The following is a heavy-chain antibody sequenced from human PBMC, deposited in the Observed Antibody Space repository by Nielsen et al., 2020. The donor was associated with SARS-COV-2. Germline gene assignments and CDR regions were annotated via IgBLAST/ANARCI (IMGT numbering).Heavy chain of an antibody. CDR2: ISYDGSNK. Sequence: GGSLRLSCAASGFTFSSYSMNWVRQAPGKGLEWVAVISYDGSNKYYADSVKGRFTISRDNSKNTLYLQMNSLRAEDTAVYYCARLGRWNEHDFSWGQGTLVTVSS. CDR1: GFTFSSYS. D-gene: IGHD3-3*01. V-gene: IGHV3-30*03. J-gene: IGHJ5*02. CDR3: ARLGRWNEHDFS.